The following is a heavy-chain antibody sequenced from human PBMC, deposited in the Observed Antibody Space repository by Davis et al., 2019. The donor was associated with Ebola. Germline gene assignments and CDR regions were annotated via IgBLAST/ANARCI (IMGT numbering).Heavy chain of an antibody. Sequence: GESLKISCAASGFTFSSYAMSWVRQAPGKGLEWVSAISGSGGSTYYADSVKGRFTISRDNSKNTLYLQMNSLRAEDTAVYYCARENTADAFDIWGQGTMVTVSS. D-gene: IGHD2/OR15-2a*01. CDR2: ISGSGGST. CDR1: GFTFSSYA. V-gene: IGHV3-23*01. CDR3: ARENTADAFDI. J-gene: IGHJ3*02.